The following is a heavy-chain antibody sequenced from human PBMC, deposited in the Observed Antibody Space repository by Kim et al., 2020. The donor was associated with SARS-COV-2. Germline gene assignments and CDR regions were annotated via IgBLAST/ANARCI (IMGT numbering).Heavy chain of an antibody. CDR2: SKWYN. CDR3: ARNAGDS. V-gene: IGHV6-1*01. D-gene: IGHD1-1*01. J-gene: IGHJ5*01. Sequence: SKWYNDYAVSVKSRITINPDTSKNQFSLQLNSVTPEDTAVYYCARNAGDSWGQGTLVTVSS.